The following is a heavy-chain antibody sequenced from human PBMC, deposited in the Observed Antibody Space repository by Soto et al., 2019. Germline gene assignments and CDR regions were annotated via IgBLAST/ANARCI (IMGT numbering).Heavy chain of an antibody. CDR3: VIDMVSIDFWSYKGSMVTDY. D-gene: IGHD3-3*01. J-gene: IGHJ4*02. CDR1: GYTFTSYG. Sequence: ASVKVSCKASGYTFTSYGISWVRQAPGQGHEWKGWISAYNGNTNYAQKIQGRVTMTTDTSTSTANMEPRSLRSDVTAVYFCVIDMVSIDFWSYKGSMVTDYWGQVTLVTVSS. V-gene: IGHV1-18*01. CDR2: ISAYNGNT.